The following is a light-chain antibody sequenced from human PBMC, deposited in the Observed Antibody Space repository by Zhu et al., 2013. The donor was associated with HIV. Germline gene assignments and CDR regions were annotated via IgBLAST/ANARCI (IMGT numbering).Light chain of an antibody. CDR3: QSYDSTLGNWV. CDR1: SSNIGTQY. Sequence: QSVLTQPPSASGTPGQRVTISCSGSSSNIGTQYVHWYQQPPGTAPKLLIFGNTNRPSGVPDRFSGSKSGSSASLAITGLQAEDEADFYCQSYDSTLGNWVFGGGTKLTVL. V-gene: IGLV1-40*01. CDR2: GNT. J-gene: IGLJ3*02.